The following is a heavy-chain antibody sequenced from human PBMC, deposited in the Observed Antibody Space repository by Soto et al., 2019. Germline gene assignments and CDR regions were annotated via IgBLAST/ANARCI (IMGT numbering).Heavy chain of an antibody. CDR1: GASVNSPPYS. D-gene: IGHD4-17*01. V-gene: IGHV4-61*03. Sequence: QILLQASGPGLVKPSETLSLICAVSGASVNSPPYSWTWVRQPPGKGLEWIGYVHNSGRTKYDPSFQSLVSISLVTSKNHFSLRLTSVTAGDAAVYYCLAADYAGIVDYLGQGTLVSVSS. J-gene: IGHJ4*02. CDR3: LAADYAGIVDY. CDR2: VHNSGRT.